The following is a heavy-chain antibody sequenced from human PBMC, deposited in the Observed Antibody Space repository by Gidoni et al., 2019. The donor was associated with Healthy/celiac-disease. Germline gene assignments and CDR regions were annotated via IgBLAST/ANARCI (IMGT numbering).Heavy chain of an antibody. J-gene: IGHJ4*02. CDR2: IYSGGST. CDR3: ARLGHGLQLSFFDY. D-gene: IGHD5-18*01. CDR1: GCTVSSNY. Sequence: EVQLVETGGGVIQPGGSLRLTCAASGCTVSSNYMSWVRQAPGKGLEWVSVIYSGGSTYYADSVKGRFTISRDNSKNTLYLQMNSLRAEDTAVYYCARLGHGLQLSFFDYWGQGTLVTVSS. V-gene: IGHV3-53*02.